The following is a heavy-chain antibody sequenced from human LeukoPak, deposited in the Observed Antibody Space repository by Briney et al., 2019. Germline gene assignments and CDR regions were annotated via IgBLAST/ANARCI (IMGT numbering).Heavy chain of an antibody. CDR1: GFTFSTYG. CDR2: ISATGGST. J-gene: IGHJ4*02. D-gene: IGHD3-22*01. Sequence: GGSLRLSCAASGFTFSTYGMSWVRQAPGRGLEWASAISATGGSTYYADSMKGRFTISRDNSENTLYLQMNSLRAEDTAVYYCARDYPYYYDGMWYCDYWGQGTLVSVSS. CDR3: ARDYPYYYDGMWYCDY. V-gene: IGHV3-23*01.